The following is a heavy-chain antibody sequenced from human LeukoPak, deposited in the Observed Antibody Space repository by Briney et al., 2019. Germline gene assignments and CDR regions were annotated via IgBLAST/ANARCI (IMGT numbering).Heavy chain of an antibody. CDR3: ARGGVVALKHWFDP. CDR2: ISSSGGSS. CDR1: GFTFSSYA. J-gene: IGHJ5*02. Sequence: GGSLRLSCAASGFTFSSYAMSWVRQAPGKGLEWVSPISSSGGSSFYADSVKGRFTISRDNSKNTLYLQMNSLRAEDTAVYYCARGGVVALKHWFDPWGQGTLVTVSS. D-gene: IGHD2-2*01. V-gene: IGHV3-23*01.